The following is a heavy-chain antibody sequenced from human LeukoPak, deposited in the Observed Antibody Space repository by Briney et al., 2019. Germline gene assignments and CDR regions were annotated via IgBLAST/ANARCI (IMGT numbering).Heavy chain of an antibody. V-gene: IGHV3-74*01. Sequence: PGGSLRLSCAVSGFSLSTYWMHWVRQAPGKGLVWVAHSNEDGTGASHADSVKGRFIISRDNAKNTLYLQMNGLRVEDTAVYYCVRVPTNSYGFGQWGQGSLVTVSS. CDR1: GFSLSTYW. D-gene: IGHD5-18*01. CDR2: SNEDGTGA. CDR3: VRVPTNSYGFGQ. J-gene: IGHJ4*02.